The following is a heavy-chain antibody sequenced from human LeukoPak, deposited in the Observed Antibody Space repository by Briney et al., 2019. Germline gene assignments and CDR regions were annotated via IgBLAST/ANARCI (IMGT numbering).Heavy chain of an antibody. D-gene: IGHD1-26*01. J-gene: IGHJ5*02. Sequence: ASVKVSCKASGYTFTSYYMHWVRQAPGQGLEWMGIINPSGGSTSYAQKFQGRVTMTRDMSTSTVYMELSSLRSEDTAVYYCARGERVGATDNWFDPWGQGTLVTVSS. CDR3: ARGERVGATDNWFDP. CDR1: GYTFTSYY. CDR2: INPSGGST. V-gene: IGHV1-46*01.